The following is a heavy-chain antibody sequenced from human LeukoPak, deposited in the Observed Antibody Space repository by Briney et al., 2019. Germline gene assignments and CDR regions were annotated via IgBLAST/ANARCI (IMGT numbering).Heavy chain of an antibody. CDR2: IYYSGST. J-gene: IGHJ4*02. Sequence: PSETLSLTCTVSGGSISSYYWSWIRQPPGKGLEWIGYIYYSGSTNYNPSLKSRVTISVDTSKNQFSLKLSSVTAADTAVYYCARAPYSSSFIYFYFDYWGQGTLVTVSS. D-gene: IGHD6-13*01. CDR1: GGSISSYY. V-gene: IGHV4-59*01. CDR3: ARAPYSSSFIYFYFDY.